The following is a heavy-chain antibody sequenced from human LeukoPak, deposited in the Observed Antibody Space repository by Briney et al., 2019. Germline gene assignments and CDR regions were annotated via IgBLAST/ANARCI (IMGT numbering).Heavy chain of an antibody. CDR3: ARDLGGWVFDY. CDR2: ISSSSSYI. J-gene: IGHJ4*02. CDR1: GFTFSSYS. V-gene: IGHV3-21*01. Sequence: GGSLRLSCAASGFTFSSYSMNWVRQAPGKGLEWVSSISSSSSYIYYADSVKGRFTISRDDAKNSLYLQMNSLRAEDTAVYYCARDLGGWVFDYWGQGTLVTVSS. D-gene: IGHD2-15*01.